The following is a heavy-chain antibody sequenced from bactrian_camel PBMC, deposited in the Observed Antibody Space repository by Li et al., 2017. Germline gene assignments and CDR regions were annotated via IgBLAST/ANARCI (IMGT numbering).Heavy chain of an antibody. V-gene: IGHV3S28*01. D-gene: IGHD6*01. CDR1: GASYGSYC. Sequence: QLVESGGGSVQPGGSLRLSCAASGASYGSYCMGWFRQAPGKEREGVAAIYTGGGGVTYIADSVKGRFTISQDNAKNTLFLQMNSLKPEDTAVYYCAVATGSPKYLVCPYGGQGTQVTVS. J-gene: IGHJ4*01. CDR3: AVATGSPKYLVCPY. CDR2: IYTGGGGVT.